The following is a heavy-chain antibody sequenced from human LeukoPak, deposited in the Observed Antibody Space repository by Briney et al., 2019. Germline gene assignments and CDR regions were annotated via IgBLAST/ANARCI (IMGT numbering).Heavy chain of an antibody. CDR3: ARNEENWTDAFDI. CDR1: GYTFTSYG. CDR2: ISAYNGNK. V-gene: IGHV1-18*04. J-gene: IGHJ3*02. Sequence: ASVKVSFKSSGYTFTSYGISWLRPPPAQGLEWMGWISAYNGNKNYAQKLQGRVTMTTETSTSTAYMELRSLRSDDTAVYYCARNEENWTDAFDIWGQGTIVTVSS. D-gene: IGHD1-1*01.